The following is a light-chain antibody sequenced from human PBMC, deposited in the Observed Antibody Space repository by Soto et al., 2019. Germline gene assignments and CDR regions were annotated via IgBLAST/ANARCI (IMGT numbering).Light chain of an antibody. CDR1: QFTNGKY. CDR2: GAS. Sequence: EIVLTPKPDNLSLSTGESATLSCRVSQFTNGKYVAWYQQRHGLPPRLLVYGASKRAPGIPDRFRGSGSGSEFTLTISAVEPEDFAVYFCQHFGSSPPVTFGQGTRLEI. CDR3: QHFGSSPPVT. J-gene: IGKJ5*01. V-gene: IGKV3-20*01.